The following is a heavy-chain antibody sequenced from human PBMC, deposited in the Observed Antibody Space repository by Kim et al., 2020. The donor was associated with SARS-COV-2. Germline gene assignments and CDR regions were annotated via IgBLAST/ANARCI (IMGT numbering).Heavy chain of an antibody. CDR3: ARRAYGSGGLHFDY. CDR1: GFTFNSYS. D-gene: IGHD3-10*01. Sequence: GGSLRLSCAASGFTFNSYSMNWVRQAPGKGLEWVSYISSSSSTIYYADSVKGRFTISRDNAKNALYLQMNSLRDEDTAVYYCARRAYGSGGLHFDYWGQGTHLSVSS. V-gene: IGHV3-48*02. J-gene: IGHJ4*02. CDR2: ISSSSSTI.